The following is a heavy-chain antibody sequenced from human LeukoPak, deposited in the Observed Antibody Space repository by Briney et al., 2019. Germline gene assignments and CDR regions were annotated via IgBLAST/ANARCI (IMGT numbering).Heavy chain of an antibody. V-gene: IGHV1-69*04. D-gene: IGHD3-22*01. J-gene: IGHJ4*02. Sequence: ASVKVSCKASGGTFSSYAISWVRPAPGQGLEWMGRIIPILGIANYAQKFQGRVTITADKSTSTAYMELSSLRSEDTAVYYCASGLYYYDSSGQTWDYWGQGTLVTVSS. CDR2: IIPILGIA. CDR3: ASGLYYYDSSGQTWDY. CDR1: GGTFSSYA.